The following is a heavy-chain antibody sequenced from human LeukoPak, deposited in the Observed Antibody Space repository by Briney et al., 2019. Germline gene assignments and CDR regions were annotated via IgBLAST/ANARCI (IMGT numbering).Heavy chain of an antibody. CDR2: IYHSGST. J-gene: IGHJ4*02. CDR1: GGSISTGPYY. Sequence: PSETLSLTCTVSGGSISTGPYYWHWIRQPPGKGLEWIGSIYHSGSTYYNPSLKSRVTISVDTSKNQFSLKLSSVTAADTAVYYCAREGDGYTAFDYWGQGTLVTVSS. V-gene: IGHV4-39*07. D-gene: IGHD5-24*01. CDR3: AREGDGYTAFDY.